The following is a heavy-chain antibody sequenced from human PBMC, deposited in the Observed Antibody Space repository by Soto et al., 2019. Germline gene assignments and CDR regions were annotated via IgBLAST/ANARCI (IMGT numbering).Heavy chain of an antibody. Sequence: SETLSLTCTVSGGSISSGGYYWSWIRQHPGKGLEWIGYIYYSGSTYYNPSLKSRVTISVDTSKNQFSLKLSSVTAADTAVYYCARDLAVALIDYWGQGTLVTVSS. CDR3: ARDLAVALIDY. CDR1: GGSISSGGYY. CDR2: IYYSGST. V-gene: IGHV4-31*03. D-gene: IGHD6-19*01. J-gene: IGHJ4*02.